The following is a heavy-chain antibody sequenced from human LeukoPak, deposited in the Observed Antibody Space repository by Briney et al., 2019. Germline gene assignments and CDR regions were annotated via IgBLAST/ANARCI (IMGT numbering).Heavy chain of an antibody. Sequence: GGSLRLSCSASGFTFSSYDMHWVRQAPGKGLEWVAFIRYDGSNKYYADSVKGRFTISRDNSKNTLNLQMNSLRAEDTAVYYCAKDPTHYRVWDYYETIGLSYWGQGTLVTVSS. CDR2: IRYDGSNK. J-gene: IGHJ4*02. D-gene: IGHD3-22*01. CDR1: GFTFSSYD. V-gene: IGHV3-30*02. CDR3: AKDPTHYRVWDYYETIGLSY.